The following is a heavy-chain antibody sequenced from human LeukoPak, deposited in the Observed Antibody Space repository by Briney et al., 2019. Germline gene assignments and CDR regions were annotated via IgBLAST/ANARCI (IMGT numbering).Heavy chain of an antibody. CDR1: GYSINTGYY. V-gene: IGHV4-38-2*02. Sequence: PSETLSLTCTVSGYSINTGYYWGWIRQPPGKGLEWIGSLFHGGRTFYNPSLKSRVSMSMDTSKNQFSLELSSVTAADTAVYYCATFRGGDNYYFDYWGQGSLVTVSS. CDR3: ATFRGGDNYYFDY. D-gene: IGHD3-16*01. CDR2: LFHGGRT. J-gene: IGHJ4*02.